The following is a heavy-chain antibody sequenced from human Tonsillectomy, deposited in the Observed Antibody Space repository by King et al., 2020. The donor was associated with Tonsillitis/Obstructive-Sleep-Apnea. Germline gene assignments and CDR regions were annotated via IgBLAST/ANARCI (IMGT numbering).Heavy chain of an antibody. CDR2: IYYNGST. J-gene: IGHJ3*02. V-gene: IGHV4-61*08. D-gene: IGHD2-2*02. Sequence: VQLQESGPGLVKPSETLSLTCTVSDGSISGYYWTWIRQPPGKGPEWIGYIYYNGSTNWIRQPPGKGLEWIGYIYYNGSTNQNPSLKDRVTISLDTSKYQFALKLRSVTAADTAVYYCARVLSETYCSSTSCYNVDHDAFDIWGQGTMVSVSS. CDR3: ARVLSETYCSSTSCYNVDHDAFDI. CDR1: DGSISGYYWTWIRQPPGKGPEWIGYIYYN.